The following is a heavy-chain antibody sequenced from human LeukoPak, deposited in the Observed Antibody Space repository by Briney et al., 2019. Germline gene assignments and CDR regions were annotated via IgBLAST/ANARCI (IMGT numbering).Heavy chain of an antibody. CDR1: GFTSSSYA. D-gene: IGHD6-13*01. J-gene: IGHJ4*02. CDR3: AKAAAAPGFDF. V-gene: IGHV3-23*01. CDR2: VSGSGDRM. Sequence: GRSLRLSCAASGFTSSSYALNWVRQAPGKGLEWVATVSGSGDRMYHADSVKGRFTISRDNSMNTINLQMNSLRAEDTALYYCAKAAAAPGFDFWGQGTLVTVSS.